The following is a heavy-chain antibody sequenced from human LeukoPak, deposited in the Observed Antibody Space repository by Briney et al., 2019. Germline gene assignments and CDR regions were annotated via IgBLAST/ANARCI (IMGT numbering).Heavy chain of an antibody. D-gene: IGHD3-3*01. CDR2: ISGSGYNS. V-gene: IGHV3-23*01. CDR3: AKWMVRRDFWSGAFDI. J-gene: IGHJ3*02. Sequence: GGPLRLSCAASGFTFSSYAMTWVRQAPGKGLEWVSAISGSGYNSYYADSVKGRFTISRDHSKNTLFLQMNSLRGEDTAIYYCAKWMVRRDFWSGAFDIWGQGTMVTV. CDR1: GFTFSSYA.